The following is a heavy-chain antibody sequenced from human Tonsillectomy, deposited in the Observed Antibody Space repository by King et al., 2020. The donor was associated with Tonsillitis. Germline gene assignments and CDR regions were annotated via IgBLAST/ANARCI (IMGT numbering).Heavy chain of an antibody. D-gene: IGHD3-3*01. CDR1: GGSISSSSYY. V-gene: IGHV4-39*07. CDR2: IYYSGST. CDR3: ARDSNGRFLASTPYNWFDP. Sequence: LQLQESGPGLVKPSETLSLTCTVSGGSISSSSYYWGWIRQPPGKGLEWIGSIYYSGSTYYNPSLKSRVTISVDTSKNQFSLKLSSVTAADTAVYYCARDSNGRFLASTPYNWFDPWGQGTLVTVSS. J-gene: IGHJ5*02.